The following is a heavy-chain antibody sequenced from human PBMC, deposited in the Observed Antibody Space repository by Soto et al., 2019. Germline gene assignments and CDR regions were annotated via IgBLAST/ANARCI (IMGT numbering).Heavy chain of an antibody. CDR3: ARGSGGLLNYYYGMDV. CDR2: ISYDGSNK. J-gene: IGHJ6*02. CDR1: GFTFSSYA. Sequence: GGSLRLSCAASGFTFSSYAMHWVRQAPGKGLEWVAVISYDGSNKYYADSVKGRFTISRDNSKNTLYLQMNSLRAEDTAVYYYARGSGGLLNYYYGMDVWGQGTTVTVSS. D-gene: IGHD3-10*01. V-gene: IGHV3-30-3*01.